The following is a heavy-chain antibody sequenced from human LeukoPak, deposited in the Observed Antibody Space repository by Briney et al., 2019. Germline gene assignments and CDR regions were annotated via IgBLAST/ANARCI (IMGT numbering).Heavy chain of an antibody. CDR3: ARVVVSGTWWFDP. J-gene: IGHJ5*02. CDR2: IWFDGSHK. CDR1: GFTFSNYG. V-gene: IGHV3-33*01. Sequence: PGGSLRLSCEASGFTFSNYGMHWLRQAPGKGLEWVAVIWFDGSHKYYGDSVKGRFTISRDNSNNTLHLQIDSLRDDGTAIYYCARVVVSGTWWFDPWGQGTLVTVSS. D-gene: IGHD2-15*01.